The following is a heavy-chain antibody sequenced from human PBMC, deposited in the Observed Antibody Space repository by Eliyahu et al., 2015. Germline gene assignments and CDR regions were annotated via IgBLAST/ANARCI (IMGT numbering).Heavy chain of an antibody. CDR1: GFTFSYYY. J-gene: IGHJ4*02. Sequence: QVQLVESGGGLVKPGGSLRLSCAASGFTFSYYYMSWIRQAPGKGLGXISYXSDSSSSTNYADSVKGRFTISXDNTKNSVYLQMNSLRAXDTAVYYCTRTLNGQYDFDYWGQGTLVTVSS. D-gene: IGHD2-8*01. CDR3: TRTLNGQYDFDY. CDR2: XSDSSSST. V-gene: IGHV3-11*05.